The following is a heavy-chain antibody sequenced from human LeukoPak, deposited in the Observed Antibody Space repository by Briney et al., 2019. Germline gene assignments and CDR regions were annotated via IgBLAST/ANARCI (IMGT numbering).Heavy chain of an antibody. J-gene: IGHJ4*02. CDR1: GYTFTSYY. CDR3: ARVEEVGASDY. V-gene: IGHV1-46*01. CDR2: INPSGGST. D-gene: IGHD1-26*01. Sequence: ASVKVSCKASGYTFTSYYMHWVRQAPGQGLEWMGIINPSGGSTSYAQKFQGRVTMARDTSTSTVYMELSSLRSEDTAVYYCARVEEVGASDYWGQGTLVTVSS.